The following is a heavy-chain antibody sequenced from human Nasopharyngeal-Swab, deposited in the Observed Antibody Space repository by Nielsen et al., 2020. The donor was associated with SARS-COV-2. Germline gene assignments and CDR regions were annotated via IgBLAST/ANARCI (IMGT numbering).Heavy chain of an antibody. CDR1: GFTFSGYD. D-gene: IGHD2-15*01. CDR3: ARERTDCSGGSCYSYGMDV. J-gene: IGHJ6*02. Sequence: GESLKISCAASGFTFSGYDMHWVRQATGKGLEWVSAIGTAGDTYYPGSVKGRFTISRENAKNSLYLQMNSLRAGDTAVYYYARERTDCSGGSCYSYGMDVWGQGTTVTVSS. V-gene: IGHV3-13*01. CDR2: IGTAGDT.